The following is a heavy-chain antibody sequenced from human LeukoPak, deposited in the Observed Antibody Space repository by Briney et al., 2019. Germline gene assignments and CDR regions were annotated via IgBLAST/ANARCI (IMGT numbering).Heavy chain of an antibody. CDR3: ASGYYCSSTSCLVLFDY. V-gene: IGHV1-69*05. Sequence: ASVKVSCKASGGTFSSYAISWVRQAPGQGLEWMGRIIPISGTANYAQKFQGRVTITTDESTSTAYMELSSLRSEDTAVYYCASGYYCSSTSCLVLFDYWGQGTLVTVSS. J-gene: IGHJ4*02. CDR2: IIPISGTA. D-gene: IGHD2-2*01. CDR1: GGTFSSYA.